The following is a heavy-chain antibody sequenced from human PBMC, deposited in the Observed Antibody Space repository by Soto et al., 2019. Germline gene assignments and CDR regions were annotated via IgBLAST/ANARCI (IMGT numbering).Heavy chain of an antibody. V-gene: IGHV5-51*01. J-gene: IGHJ3*02. CDR3: ARQASGYVSDALEI. D-gene: IGHD5-12*01. CDR2: IYPGDSDI. CDR1: GYSFTSYW. Sequence: GESLKVSCKGSGYSFTSYWIAWGRQVPGKGLELMGVIYPGDSDIRYSPSFQGQVTISADESISTAYLHWSSLKASDTAMYYCARQASGYVSDALEIWGQGTMVTVSS.